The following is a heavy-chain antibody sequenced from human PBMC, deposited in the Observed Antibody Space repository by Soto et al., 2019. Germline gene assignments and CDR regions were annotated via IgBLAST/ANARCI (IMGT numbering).Heavy chain of an antibody. Sequence: QVQLVQPGAEVKKPGASVKVSCKASGYTFTNYGVNWVRQAPGQGLGWVGWMSTYNDKTNYAQNIQYRVTITTDTSTTTAYMERRGMRPDDTAVYYCARRRKWGDIIDAFDIWGQGTMITVSS. J-gene: IGHJ3*02. CDR3: ARRRKWGDIIDAFDI. D-gene: IGHD7-27*01. V-gene: IGHV1-18*01. CDR1: GYTFTNYG. CDR2: MSTYNDKT.